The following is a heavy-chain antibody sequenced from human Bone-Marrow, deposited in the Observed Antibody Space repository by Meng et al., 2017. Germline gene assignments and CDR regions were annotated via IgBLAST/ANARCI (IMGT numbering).Heavy chain of an antibody. J-gene: IGHJ6*02. D-gene: IGHD3-10*01. V-gene: IGHV1-2*02. Sequence: ASVKVSCKASGYTSTGYYMHWVRQAPGQGLEWMGWINPNSGGTNYAQKFQGRVTMTRDTSISTAYMELSRLRSDDTAVYYCARLRRWYYYGSGSPRKPEAMDVWGQGTTVTVSS. CDR2: INPNSGGT. CDR1: GYTSTGYY. CDR3: ARLRRWYYYGSGSPRKPEAMDV.